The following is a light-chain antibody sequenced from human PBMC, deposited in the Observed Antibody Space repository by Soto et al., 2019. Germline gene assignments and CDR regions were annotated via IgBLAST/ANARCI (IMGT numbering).Light chain of an antibody. CDR3: SSYTSSSTVV. V-gene: IGLV2-14*01. J-gene: IGLJ2*01. CDR1: SSDVGGYNY. Sequence: QSVLNQPPSASGSPGQSVTISCTGTSSDVGGYNYVSWHQQHPGKAPKLMIYDVSNRPSGVSNRFSGSKSGNTASLTISGLQAEDEADYYCSSYTSSSTVVFGGGTKVTVL. CDR2: DVS.